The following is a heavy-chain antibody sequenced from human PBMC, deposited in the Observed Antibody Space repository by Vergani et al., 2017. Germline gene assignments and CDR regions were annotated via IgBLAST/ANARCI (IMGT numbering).Heavy chain of an antibody. J-gene: IGHJ3*02. CDR2: INIGGRT. D-gene: IGHD4-17*01. Sequence: QVQLVASGGGVVQPGRSLRLSCAASGFSFSSFGFHWVRQAPGKGLEWVSTINIGGRTSYADSAKGRLTLTRDDSKNTLHLQMNSLRPEDTAVYYCARGMTTETTDLDGFDIWGQGTMVSVSS. CDR1: GFSFSSFG. CDR3: ARGMTTETTDLDGFDI. V-gene: IGHV3-NL1*01.